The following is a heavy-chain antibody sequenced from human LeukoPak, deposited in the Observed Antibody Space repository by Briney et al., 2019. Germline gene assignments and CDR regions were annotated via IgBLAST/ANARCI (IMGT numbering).Heavy chain of an antibody. CDR1: GFTFTNYA. CDR2: ISASGGST. CDR3: ANNWNMDY. J-gene: IGHJ4*02. V-gene: IGHV3-23*01. Sequence: GGSLRLSCAASGFTFTNYAMTWVRHAPGKGLEWVSGISASGGSTYYADSVKGRFTISRDNSRNKIYLQMNGLRAEDTAVYYCANNWNMDYWGQGTLVTVSS. D-gene: IGHD1/OR15-1a*01.